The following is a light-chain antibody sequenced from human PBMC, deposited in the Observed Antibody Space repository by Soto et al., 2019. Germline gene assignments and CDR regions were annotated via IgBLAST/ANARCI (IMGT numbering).Light chain of an antibody. CDR3: QQRYIWPPLT. V-gene: IGKV3-11*01. Sequence: EIVLTQSPATLSLSPGERATLSCRASQIVVTYLAWYQQKPGQAPRLLIYDASNRATGIPARFSGSGSGTDFTLTISSLEPEDFAVYYCQQRYIWPPLTFGGGTKVEVK. CDR2: DAS. CDR1: QIVVTY. J-gene: IGKJ4*01.